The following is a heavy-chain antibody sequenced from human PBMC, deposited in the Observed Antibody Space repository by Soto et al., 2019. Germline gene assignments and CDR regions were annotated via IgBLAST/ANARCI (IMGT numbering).Heavy chain of an antibody. D-gene: IGHD6-13*01. CDR1: GGTFSSYA. CDR3: ARGIAAAGKGPYYYGMDV. Sequence: SVKVSCKASGGTFSSYAISWVRQAPGQGLEWMGGIIPIFGTANYAQKFQGRVTITADESTSTAYMELSSLRSEDTAVYYCARGIAAAGKGPYYYGMDVWGQGTTGTVSS. V-gene: IGHV1-69*13. CDR2: IIPIFGTA. J-gene: IGHJ6*02.